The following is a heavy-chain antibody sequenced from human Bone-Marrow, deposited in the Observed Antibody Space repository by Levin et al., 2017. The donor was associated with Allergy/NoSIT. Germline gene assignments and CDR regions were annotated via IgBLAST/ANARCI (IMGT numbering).Heavy chain of an antibody. Sequence: SCAASGFTFSNFAMNWVRQAPGKGLEWVSSISGDDDSTYYADSVKGRFTISRDNSKNTLYLQMNSLRAEDTAVYYCAKDVSTWYALYYFDHWGQGTLVTVSS. J-gene: IGHJ4*02. V-gene: IGHV3-23*01. CDR3: AKDVSTWYALYYFDH. CDR1: GFTFSNFA. CDR2: ISGDDDST. D-gene: IGHD6-13*01.